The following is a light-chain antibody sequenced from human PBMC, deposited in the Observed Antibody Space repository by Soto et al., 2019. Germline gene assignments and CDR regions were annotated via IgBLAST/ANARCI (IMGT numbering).Light chain of an antibody. Sequence: QSALTQPASVSGPPGQSITISCTGTSSDVGGYNYVSWYQQHPGKAPKLMIYDVSNRPSGVSNRFSGSKSGNTASLTISGLQAEDEADHYCSSYTSSSTLVYVFGTGTKVTVL. J-gene: IGLJ1*01. V-gene: IGLV2-14*01. CDR1: SSDVGGYNY. CDR3: SSYTSSSTLVYV. CDR2: DVS.